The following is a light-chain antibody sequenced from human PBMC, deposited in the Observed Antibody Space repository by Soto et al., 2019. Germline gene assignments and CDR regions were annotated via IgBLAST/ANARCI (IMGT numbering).Light chain of an antibody. CDR3: QPYGTSEII. CDR2: DTS. J-gene: IGKJ5*01. CDR1: QSVSNTY. Sequence: IVLTQSPGTLSLSPGERDTLSCRTSQSVSNTYVAWYQQKPGQAPRLLIYDTSSRVTGIPDRFSGSGSGTDFTLTISRLEPEDFAVFYCQPYGTSEIIVGPGTRLDIK. V-gene: IGKV3-20*01.